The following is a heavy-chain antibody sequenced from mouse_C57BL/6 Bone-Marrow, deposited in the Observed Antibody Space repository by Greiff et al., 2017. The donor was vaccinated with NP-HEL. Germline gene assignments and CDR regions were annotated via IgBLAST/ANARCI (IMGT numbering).Heavy chain of an antibody. V-gene: IGHV1-78*01. J-gene: IGHJ3*01. Sequence: VKLVESDAELVKPGASVKISCKVSGYTFTDHTIHWMKQRPEQGLEWIGYIYPRDGSTKYNEKFKGKATLTADKSSSTAYMQLNSLTSEDSAVYYCACYYSNYGGFAYWGQGTLVTVSA. CDR1: GYTFTDHT. CDR3: ACYYSNYGGFAY. CDR2: IYPRDGST. D-gene: IGHD2-5*01.